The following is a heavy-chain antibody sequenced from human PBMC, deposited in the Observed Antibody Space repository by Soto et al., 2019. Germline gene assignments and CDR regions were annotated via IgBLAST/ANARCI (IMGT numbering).Heavy chain of an antibody. J-gene: IGHJ4*02. D-gene: IGHD3-3*01. V-gene: IGHV3-23*01. Sequence: EVQILQSGGGLVQPGGSLRLSCEASGFTFSSYAMSWVRQAPGKGLEWVSAISGGSGSTNYAESVKGRFTIPRDNSRNTLYLQMNTLRAEDTALYYCTKPSYASRQTSTIFGPSDYWGQGALVTVSS. CDR3: TKPSYASRQTSTIFGPSDY. CDR2: ISGGSGST. CDR1: GFTFSSYA.